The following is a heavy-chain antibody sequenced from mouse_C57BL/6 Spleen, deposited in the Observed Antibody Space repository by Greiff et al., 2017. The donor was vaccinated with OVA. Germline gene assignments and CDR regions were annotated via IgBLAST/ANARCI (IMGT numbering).Heavy chain of an antibody. CDR1: GFSFNTYA. V-gene: IGHV10-1*01. J-gene: IGHJ3*01. D-gene: IGHD1-1*01. Sequence: EVQLQQSGGGLVQPKGSLKLSCAASGFSFNTYAMNWVRQAPGKGLEWVARMRSKSNNYATYYADSVKDRFTISRDDSESMLYLQMNNLKTEDTAMYYCVREAYGSSPWFAYWGQGTLVTVSA. CDR2: MRSKSNNYAT. CDR3: VREAYGSSPWFAY.